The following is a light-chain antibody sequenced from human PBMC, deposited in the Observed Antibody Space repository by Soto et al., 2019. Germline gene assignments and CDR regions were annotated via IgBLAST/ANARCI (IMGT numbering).Light chain of an antibody. V-gene: IGKV3-20*01. CDR3: QQYGDSLRT. J-gene: IGKJ1*01. CDR2: GAS. Sequence: LGWRQPPATRSLSPGEKATLPCGAGQGVSGNSLAWYQQKPGQAPRLLMYGASSRATGIPARFSGSGSGTDFTLTIGTLEPEDFAVYYCQQYGDSLRTFGQGTRVEIK. CDR1: QGVSGNS.